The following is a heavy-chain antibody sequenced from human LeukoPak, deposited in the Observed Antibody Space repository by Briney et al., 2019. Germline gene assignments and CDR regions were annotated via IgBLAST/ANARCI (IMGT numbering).Heavy chain of an antibody. CDR1: GATFISYA. J-gene: IGHJ6*03. CDR3: ACQIEVGATHRGYYYYMDV. CDR2: IIPIFGTA. D-gene: IGHD1-26*01. V-gene: IGHV1-69*06. Sequence: ASVKVSCKASGATFISYAMSWVRQAPGQGLEWMGGIIPIFGTANYAQKFQGRVTITADKSTSTAYMELSSLRSEDTAVYYCACQIEVGATHRGYYYYMDVWGKGTTVTVSS.